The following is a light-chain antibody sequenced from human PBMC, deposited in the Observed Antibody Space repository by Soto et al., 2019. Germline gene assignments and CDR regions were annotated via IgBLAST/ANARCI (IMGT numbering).Light chain of an antibody. V-gene: IGLV2-14*01. Sequence: QSVLTQPASVSGSPGQSITLSCTGTSGDVGTYDYVSWYQQHPGKAPKLIIYEVTNRPSGVSNRFSGSKSGNTASLTISGLQADDEADYYCSSYTTRTTLVFGGGTKVTV. CDR1: SGDVGTYDY. J-gene: IGLJ3*02. CDR3: SSYTTRTTLV. CDR2: EVT.